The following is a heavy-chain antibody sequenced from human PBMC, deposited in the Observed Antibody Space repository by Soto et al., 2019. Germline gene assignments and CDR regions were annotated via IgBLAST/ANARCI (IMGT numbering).Heavy chain of an antibody. CDR2: ISGSGGST. Sequence: PGGSLRLSCAASGFTFSSYAMSWVRQAPGKGLEWVSAISGSGGSTYYADSVKGRFTISGDNSKNTLYLQMNSLRAEDTAVYYCAKDGYDILTGYIPAHDYWGQGTLVTVSS. J-gene: IGHJ4*02. CDR3: AKDGYDILTGYIPAHDY. CDR1: GFTFSSYA. D-gene: IGHD3-9*01. V-gene: IGHV3-23*01.